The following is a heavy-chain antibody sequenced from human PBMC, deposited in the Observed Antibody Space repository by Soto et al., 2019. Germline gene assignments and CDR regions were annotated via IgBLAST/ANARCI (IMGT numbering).Heavy chain of an antibody. D-gene: IGHD6-19*01. CDR3: ARARIVVAGTIVDY. CDR1: GYSLTSGYY. CDR2: IYHSGDT. Sequence: SETLSLTCDVSGYSLTSGYYCGWIRQPPGKGLEWIGSIYHSGDTYYNPSLKSRVTISVDTSKNHFPLKLTSVTAADTAVYYCARARIVVAGTIVDYWGQGTLVTVSS. J-gene: IGHJ4*02. V-gene: IGHV4-38-2*01.